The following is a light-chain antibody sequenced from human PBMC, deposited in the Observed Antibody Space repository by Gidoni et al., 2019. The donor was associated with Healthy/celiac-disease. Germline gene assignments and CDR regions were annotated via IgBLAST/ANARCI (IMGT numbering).Light chain of an antibody. CDR2: DAS. Sequence: IVLTQSPATLSLSPGERATLSCRASQCVSSYLAWYQQTPGQAPRLLIYDASNRATGIPARFSGSGSGTDFTLTISSLEPEDFAVYYCQQRSNWPRLTFGGGTKVEIK. J-gene: IGKJ4*01. V-gene: IGKV3-11*01. CDR3: QQRSNWPRLT. CDR1: QCVSSY.